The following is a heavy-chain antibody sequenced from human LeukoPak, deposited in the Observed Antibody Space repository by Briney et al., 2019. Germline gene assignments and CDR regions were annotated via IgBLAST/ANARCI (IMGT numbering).Heavy chain of an antibody. CDR1: GFIFSNYW. V-gene: IGHV3-7*01. CDR3: AGPPRAGPFDY. D-gene: IGHD6-19*01. Sequence: PGGSLRLSCAASGFIFSNYWMSWVRQAPGKGLEWVGNINQDGSKKTYVDSVKGRFIISRDNAKKSLYLQMNSLRVEDTAVYYCAGPPRAGPFDYWGQGTLVTVSS. CDR2: INQDGSKK. J-gene: IGHJ4*02.